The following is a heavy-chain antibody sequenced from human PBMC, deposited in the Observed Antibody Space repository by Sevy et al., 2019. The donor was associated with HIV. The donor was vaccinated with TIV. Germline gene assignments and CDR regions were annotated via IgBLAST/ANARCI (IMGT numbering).Heavy chain of an antibody. J-gene: IGHJ5*02. D-gene: IGHD2-2*01. CDR2: IYPGDSDT. CDR3: ARYGSSHEDPYNWFDP. Sequence: GESLKISCKGSGYSFTSYWIAWVRQMPGKGLEWMGIIYPGDSDTRNSPSFQGQVTISADKSISTAYLQWSSLKASDTAMYYCARYGSSHEDPYNWFDPWGRGTLVTVSS. V-gene: IGHV5-51*01. CDR1: GYSFTSYW.